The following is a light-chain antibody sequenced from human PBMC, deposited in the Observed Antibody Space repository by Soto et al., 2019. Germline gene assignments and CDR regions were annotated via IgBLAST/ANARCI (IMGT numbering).Light chain of an antibody. V-gene: IGKV1-33*01. J-gene: IGKJ4*01. CDR3: QQYDDLPFT. Sequence: DIQMTQSPSSLSASVGDRVTITCQADQSISKSLRWYQQKPGMAPKLLIYAASNLETGVPSRFSGSGSGIDFTLTISSLQPEDFGRYYCQQYDDLPFTFGGGTKVEIK. CDR2: AAS. CDR1: QSISKS.